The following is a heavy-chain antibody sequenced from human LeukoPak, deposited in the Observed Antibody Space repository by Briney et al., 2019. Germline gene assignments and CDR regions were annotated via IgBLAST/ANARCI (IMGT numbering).Heavy chain of an antibody. V-gene: IGHV4-39*07. CDR2: IYYRGST. Sequence: SETLSLACTVSGGSFSSSNYYWGWIRQPPGKGLEWIGSIYYRGSTYYNPSLKSRVTISVDTSKNQFSLKLTSVTAADTALYYCVRAEINDYSRYWGQGIPVIVSS. CDR3: VRAEINDYSRY. J-gene: IGHJ4*02. CDR1: GGSFSSSNYY. D-gene: IGHD4-11*01.